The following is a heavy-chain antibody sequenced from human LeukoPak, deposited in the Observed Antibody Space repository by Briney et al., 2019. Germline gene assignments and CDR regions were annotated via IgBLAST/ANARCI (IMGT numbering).Heavy chain of an antibody. D-gene: IGHD3-22*01. CDR2: IYYSGST. Sequence: MPSQTLSLTCTVSGGSISSGGYYWSWIRQHPGKGMERIGYIYYSGSTYYNPSLKSRVTISVDTSKNQFSLKLSSVTAADTAVYYCARHYYDSSGYASFDYWGQGTLVTVSS. CDR1: GGSISSGGYY. CDR3: ARHYYDSSGYASFDY. V-gene: IGHV4-31*03. J-gene: IGHJ4*02.